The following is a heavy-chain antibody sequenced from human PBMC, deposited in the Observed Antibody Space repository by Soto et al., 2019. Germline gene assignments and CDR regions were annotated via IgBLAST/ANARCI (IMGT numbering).Heavy chain of an antibody. V-gene: IGHV1-18*01. CDR1: GYTFSGYA. CDR2: ISAYNGNT. Sequence: QVQLVQSGAEVKKPGASVKVSCKASGYTFSGYAMGWVRQAPGQGLEWMGWISAYNGNTDYAQKIQVRVSMTTDTSTSTGYMELRSLTSDHTAVYYCARPFGDYGDYAWSLRYWGQGTLVNVSS. J-gene: IGHJ4*02. CDR3: ARPFGDYGDYAWSLRY. D-gene: IGHD4-17*01.